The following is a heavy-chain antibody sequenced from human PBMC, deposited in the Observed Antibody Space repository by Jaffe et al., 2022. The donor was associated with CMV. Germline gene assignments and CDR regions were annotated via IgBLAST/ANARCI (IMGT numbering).Heavy chain of an antibody. D-gene: IGHD1-26*01. CDR3: ARHEGWELGMEPMDV. CDR1: GFTFSSYS. CDR2: ISSSSSYI. J-gene: IGHJ6*02. V-gene: IGHV3-21*01. Sequence: EVQLVESGGGLVKPGGSLRLSCAASGFTFSSYSMNWVRQAPGKGLEWVSSISSSSSYIYYADSVKGRFTISRDNAKNSLYLQMNSLRAEDTAVYYCARHEGWELGMEPMDVWGQGTTVTVSS.